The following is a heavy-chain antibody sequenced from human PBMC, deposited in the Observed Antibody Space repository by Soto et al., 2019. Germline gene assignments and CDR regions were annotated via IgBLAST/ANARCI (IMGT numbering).Heavy chain of an antibody. CDR3: ARSTNPFVGSGSSH. Sequence: GESLMISCKGSGYSFTSYWIVWVSQIPGKGLEWMGIIYPGDSDTRYSPSFQDQVTISADKSITTAYLQWSSLKASDTAIYYCARSTNPFVGSGSSHWGQGTLVTVSS. J-gene: IGHJ4*01. CDR1: GYSFTSYW. D-gene: IGHD3-10*01. CDR2: IYPGDSDT. V-gene: IGHV5-51*01.